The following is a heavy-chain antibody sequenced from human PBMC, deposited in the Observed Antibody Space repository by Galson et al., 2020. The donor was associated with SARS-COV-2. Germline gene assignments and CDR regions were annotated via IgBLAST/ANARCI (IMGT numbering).Heavy chain of an antibody. D-gene: IGHD4-17*01. CDR2: IYYSGST. J-gene: IGHJ6*02. CDR1: GGSISSGGYY. Sequence: ASETLSLTCTVSGGSISSGGYYWSRIHQHPGKGLEWIGYIYYSGSTYYNPSLKSRVTISVDTSKNQFSLKLSSVTAADTAVYYCARDSDGDYDSSRGIGDYYYYGMDVWGQGTTVTVSS. CDR3: ARDSDGDYDSSRGIGDYYYYGMDV. V-gene: IGHV4-31*03.